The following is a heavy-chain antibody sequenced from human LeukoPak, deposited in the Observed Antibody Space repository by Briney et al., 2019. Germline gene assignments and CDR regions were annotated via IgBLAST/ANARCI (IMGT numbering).Heavy chain of an antibody. CDR1: GGSISSYY. CDR2: INYSGST. J-gene: IGHJ4*02. D-gene: IGHD3-9*01. V-gene: IGHV4-59*01. Sequence: SETLSLTCTVSGGSISSYYWSWIRQPPGKGLEWIGYINYSGSTNYNPSLKSRVTISVDTSKNQFSLKLSSVTAADTAVYYCARVVNFDWLLLDYWGQGTLVTVSS. CDR3: ARVVNFDWLLLDY.